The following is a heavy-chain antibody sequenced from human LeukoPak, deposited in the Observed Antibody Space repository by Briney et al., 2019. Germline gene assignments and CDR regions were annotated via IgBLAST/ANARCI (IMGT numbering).Heavy chain of an antibody. CDR2: IIPIFGTA. CDR3: AREGHCSSTSCYAGRIYNWFDP. J-gene: IGHJ5*02. CDR1: GGTFSSYA. V-gene: IGHV1-69*13. Sequence: SVKVSCKASGGTFSSYAISWVRQAPGQGLEWMGGIIPIFGTANYAQKFQGRVTITPDESTSTAYMELSSLRSEDTAVYYCAREGHCSSTSCYAGRIYNWFDPWGQGTLVTVSS. D-gene: IGHD2-2*01.